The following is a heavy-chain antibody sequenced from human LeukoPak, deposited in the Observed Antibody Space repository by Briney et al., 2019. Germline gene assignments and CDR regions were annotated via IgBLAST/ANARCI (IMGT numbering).Heavy chain of an antibody. CDR3: ARRAGAYSHPYDY. CDR1: GITVSSNS. J-gene: IGHJ4*02. D-gene: IGHD4/OR15-4a*01. CDR2: NYSDNT. Sequence: GGSLRLSCTVSGITVSSNSMSWVRQAPGRGLEWVSFNYSDNTHYSDSVKGRFTISRNNSKNTLYLQMNSLRAEDTAVYYCARRAGAYSHPYDYWGQGTLVTVSS. V-gene: IGHV3-53*01.